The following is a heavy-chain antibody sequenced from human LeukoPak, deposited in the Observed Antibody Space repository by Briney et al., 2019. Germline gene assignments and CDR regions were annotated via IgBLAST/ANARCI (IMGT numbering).Heavy chain of an antibody. CDR1: GYTFTSYA. J-gene: IGHJ6*02. CDR2: INTNTGNP. V-gene: IGHV7-4-1*02. D-gene: IGHD6-19*01. CDR3: ATRGAGTYYYYYGMDV. Sequence: ASVKVSCKASGYTFTSYAMNWVRQAPGQGLEWMGWINTNTGNPTYAQGFTGRFVFSLDTSVSTAYLQISSLKAEDTAVYYCATRGAGTYYYYYGMDVWGQGTTVTVSS.